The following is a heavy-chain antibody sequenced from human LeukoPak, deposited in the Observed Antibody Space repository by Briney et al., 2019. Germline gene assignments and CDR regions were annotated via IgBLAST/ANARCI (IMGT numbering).Heavy chain of an antibody. CDR2: INPNSGGT. J-gene: IGHJ6*02. V-gene: IGHV1-2*04. D-gene: IGHD4-23*01. CDR3: ARWVPGAARWASDYYYGMDV. Sequence: ASVKVSCKASGYTFTGYYMHWVRQAPGQGLEWMGWINPNSGGTNYAQKFQGWVTMTRDTSISTAYMELSRLRSDDTAVYYCARWVPGAARWASDYYYGMDVWGQGTTVTVSS. CDR1: GYTFTGYY.